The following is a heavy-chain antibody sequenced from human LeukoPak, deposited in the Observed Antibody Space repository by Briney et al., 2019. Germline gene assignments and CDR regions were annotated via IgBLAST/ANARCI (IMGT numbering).Heavy chain of an antibody. CDR3: ARLGRLSSSSGFFDY. V-gene: IGHV4-39*01. CDR2: IYYGEGP. Sequence: WVRQPPGKGLEWIGSIYYGEGPYYTASLESRVTISVDTSNNQFSLKLSSVTAADTAVYYCARLGRLSSSSGFFDYWGQGALVTVSS. D-gene: IGHD6-6*01. J-gene: IGHJ4*02.